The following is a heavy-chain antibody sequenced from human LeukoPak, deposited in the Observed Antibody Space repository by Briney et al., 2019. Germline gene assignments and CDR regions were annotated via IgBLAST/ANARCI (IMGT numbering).Heavy chain of an antibody. J-gene: IGHJ4*02. CDR3: ARVAEIQLWLRSAFDC. D-gene: IGHD5-18*01. Sequence: GGSLRLSCAASGFTFSTYSMNWVRQAPGKGLEWVSFISTGSSTIYYADSVKGRFTISRDNAKNSLYLQMNGLRDEDTAVYYCARVAEIQLWLRSAFDCRGQGTLVTVSS. V-gene: IGHV3-48*02. CDR1: GFTFSTYS. CDR2: ISTGSSTI.